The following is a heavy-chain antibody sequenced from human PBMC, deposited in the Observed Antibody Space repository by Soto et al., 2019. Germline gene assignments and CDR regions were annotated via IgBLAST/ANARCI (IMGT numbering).Heavy chain of an antibody. CDR2: IYSNGGT. J-gene: IGHJ5*02. Sequence: PSETLSLTCSVSGGSISGYYWSWIRQPAGKGLEWIGCIYSNGGTIYNPSVQSRITVSIDTSKNQFSLKLTSVTAADTAVYYCARDLSSPPYNWFDPWGRGILVTVSS. V-gene: IGHV4-4*07. CDR3: ARDLSSPPYNWFDP. D-gene: IGHD6-13*01. CDR1: GGSISGYY.